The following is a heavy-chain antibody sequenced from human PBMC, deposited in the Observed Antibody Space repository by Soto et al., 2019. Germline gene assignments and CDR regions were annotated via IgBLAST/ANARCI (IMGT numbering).Heavy chain of an antibody. CDR2: IYYSGST. D-gene: IGHD4-17*01. J-gene: IGHJ4*02. CDR3: AREDYGDYYFDY. CDR1: GGSISSGDYY. V-gene: IGHV4-30-4*01. Sequence: PSETLSLTCTVSGGSISSGDYYWSWIRQPPGKGLEWIGYIYYSGSTYYNPSLKSRVTISVDTSKNQFSLKLSSVTAADTAVYYCAREDYGDYYFDYWGQGNLVTVSS.